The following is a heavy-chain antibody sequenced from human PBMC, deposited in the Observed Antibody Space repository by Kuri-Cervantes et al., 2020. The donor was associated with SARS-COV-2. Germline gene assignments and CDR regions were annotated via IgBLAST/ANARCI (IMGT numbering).Heavy chain of an antibody. CDR1: GFTFSSYV. CDR2: ISARGGGT. CDR3: AKGVAAVGTAGGTYYYHGMDV. D-gene: IGHD6-13*01. Sequence: GESLKISYAASGFTFSSYVMSWVRQAPGKGLEWVSGISARGGGTYYGDSVKGRCTISRDNSKNILYLQMHSLRAEDTAIYYCAKGVAAVGTAGGTYYYHGMDVWGQGTTVTVSS. V-gene: IGHV3-23*01. J-gene: IGHJ6*02.